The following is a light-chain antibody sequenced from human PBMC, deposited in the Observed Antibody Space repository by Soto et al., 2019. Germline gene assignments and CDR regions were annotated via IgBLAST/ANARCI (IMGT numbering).Light chain of an antibody. J-gene: IGKJ2*01. Sequence: DIQLTQSPSFLSASVGDRVTITCRASQGISSYLAWYQQKPGKAPKLLIYAAYTLQSGVPSRFSGSGSGTEFTLTISSLQPEDFATYYCQQLNSYPRMYTFGQGTKLEI. CDR2: AAY. V-gene: IGKV1-9*01. CDR3: QQLNSYPRMYT. CDR1: QGISSY.